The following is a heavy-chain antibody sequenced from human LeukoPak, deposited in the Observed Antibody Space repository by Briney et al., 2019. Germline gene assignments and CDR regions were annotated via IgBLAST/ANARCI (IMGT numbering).Heavy chain of an antibody. CDR2: IYYSGST. J-gene: IGHJ3*02. D-gene: IGHD2-15*01. CDR1: GGSISSYY. CDR3: ARRHRYCSGGSCQGPDAFGI. V-gene: IGHV4-59*01. Sequence: SETLSLTCTVSGGSISSYYWSWIRQPPGKGLEWIGYIYYSGSTNYNPSLKSRVTISVDTSKNQFSLKLSSVTAADTAVYYCARRHRYCSGGSCQGPDAFGIWGQGTMVTVSS.